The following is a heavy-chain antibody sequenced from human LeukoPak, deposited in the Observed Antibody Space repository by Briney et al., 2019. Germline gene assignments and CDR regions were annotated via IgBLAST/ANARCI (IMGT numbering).Heavy chain of an antibody. Sequence: SVKVSCKGSGATFSSCGISWVRQAPGQGLEWMGRIIPIFGTGNYAQKFRGRVTITTDESTSKAYMELSSLRSKDTAVYYCCAVVATIDTLYYFDYWGQGTLVTVSS. V-gene: IGHV1-69*05. J-gene: IGHJ4*02. CDR1: GATFSSCG. CDR2: IIPIFGTG. CDR3: CAVVATIDTLYYFDY. D-gene: IGHD5-12*01.